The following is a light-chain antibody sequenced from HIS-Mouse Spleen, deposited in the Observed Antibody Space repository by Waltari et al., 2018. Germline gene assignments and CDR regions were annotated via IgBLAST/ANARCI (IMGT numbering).Light chain of an antibody. Sequence: QSALTQPASVSGSPGQSITISCTGTSSDVGSYNLVSWYQQHPGKAPKLMIYEGSNRPSGVSSRFSGAKSGNTASLTISVLQAEDEADYYCCSYAGSSTYWVFGGGTKLTVL. CDR3: CSYAGSSTYWV. CDR2: EGS. V-gene: IGLV2-23*01. CDR1: SSDVGSYNL. J-gene: IGLJ3*02.